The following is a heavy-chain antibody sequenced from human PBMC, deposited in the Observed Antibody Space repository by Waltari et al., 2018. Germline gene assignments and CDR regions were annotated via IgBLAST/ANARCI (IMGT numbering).Heavy chain of an antibody. J-gene: IGHJ5*02. CDR2: IYYSGTT. CDR3: ARLNLGATAANNWFDP. Sequence: HLQLQESGPGLVEPSETLSLTCTVSGGSISNFNYYWGWIRQPPGKGLEWIASIYYSGTTDYNPSLKSRVTISVDTSKNQFALRLSSVTAADTAVYCCARLNLGATAANNWFDPWGQGTLVTVSS. V-gene: IGHV4-39*01. D-gene: IGHD6-13*01. CDR1: GGSISNFNYY.